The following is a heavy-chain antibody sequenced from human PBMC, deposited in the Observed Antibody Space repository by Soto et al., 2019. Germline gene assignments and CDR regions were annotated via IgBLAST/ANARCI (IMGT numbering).Heavy chain of an antibody. CDR1: GGSISSSNW. J-gene: IGHJ6*02. CDR3: ARGIGYSSSWYSTYGLDV. Sequence: SSETLSLTCAVSGGSISSSNWWSWVRQPPGKGLEWIGEIYHSGSTDYNPSLKSRVTISVDKSKNQFSLKVNSVTAADTAVYYCARGIGYSSSWYSTYGLDVWGQGTTVTVSS. D-gene: IGHD6-13*01. V-gene: IGHV4-4*02. CDR2: IYHSGST.